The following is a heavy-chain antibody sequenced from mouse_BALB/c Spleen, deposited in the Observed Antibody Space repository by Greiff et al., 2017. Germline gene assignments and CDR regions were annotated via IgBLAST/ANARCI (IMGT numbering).Heavy chain of an antibody. Sequence: QVQLQQPGAELVRPGASVKLSCKASGYTFTSYWINWVKQRPGQGLEWIGNIYPSDSYTNYNQKFKDKATLTVDKSSSTAYMQLSSPTSEDSAVYYCTRGGLRPFAYWGQGTLVTVSA. J-gene: IGHJ3*01. D-gene: IGHD1-2*01. CDR3: TRGGLRPFAY. V-gene: IGHV1-69*02. CDR1: GYTFTSYW. CDR2: IYPSDSYT.